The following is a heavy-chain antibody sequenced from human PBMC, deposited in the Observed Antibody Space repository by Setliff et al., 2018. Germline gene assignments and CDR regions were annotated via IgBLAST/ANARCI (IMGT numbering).Heavy chain of an antibody. CDR1: GGSFSGYY. CDR2: INHSGST. CDR3: ARVPNFWSGYSDY. J-gene: IGHJ4*02. V-gene: IGHV4-34*01. Sequence: TLSLTCAVYGGSFSGYYWSWIRQPPGKGLEWIGEINHSGSTNYNPSLKSRVTISVDTSKNQFSLKLSSVTAADTAVYYCARVPNFWSGYSDYWGQGTLVTVSS. D-gene: IGHD3-3*01.